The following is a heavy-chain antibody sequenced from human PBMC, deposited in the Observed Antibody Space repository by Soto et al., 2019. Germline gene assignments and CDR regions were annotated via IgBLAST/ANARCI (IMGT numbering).Heavy chain of an antibody. Sequence: QVQLQESGPGLVKPSETLSLTCTVSGGSISSYYWSWIRQPPGKGLEWIGYIYYSGSTNYNPSPKSRVTISVDTSKNQFSLKLSSVTAADTAVYYCASSGYSSGWYYFDYWGQGTLVTVSS. CDR1: GGSISSYY. V-gene: IGHV4-59*01. J-gene: IGHJ4*02. D-gene: IGHD6-19*01. CDR3: ASSGYSSGWYYFDY. CDR2: IYYSGST.